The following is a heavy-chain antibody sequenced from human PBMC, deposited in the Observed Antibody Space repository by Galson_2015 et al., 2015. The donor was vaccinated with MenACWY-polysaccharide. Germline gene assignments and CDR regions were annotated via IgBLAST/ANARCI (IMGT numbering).Heavy chain of an antibody. Sequence: QSGAEVKKPGEFLQISCKGSGYDFTTYWIAWVRQMPGKGLEWMGIIYPGDSDSTYSPSFQGQVTFSVDKSITTAYLPWASLKASDTAIYYCARLTGPYSYYFYYMDVWGKGTTVTVSS. J-gene: IGHJ6*03. CDR3: ARLTGPYSYYFYYMDV. V-gene: IGHV5-51*01. D-gene: IGHD3-9*01. CDR2: IYPGDSDS. CDR1: GYDFTTYW.